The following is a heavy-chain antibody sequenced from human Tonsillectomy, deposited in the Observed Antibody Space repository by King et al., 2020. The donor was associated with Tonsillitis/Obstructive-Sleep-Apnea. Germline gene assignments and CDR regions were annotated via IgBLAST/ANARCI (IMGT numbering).Heavy chain of an antibody. V-gene: IGHV4-4*02. Sequence: QLQESGPGLVKPSGTLSLTCAVSGGSISNSNWWSWVRQPPGKGLEWIGEIYHSGSTKYNPSLKSRVTISVDKSRNQFSLKLSSVTAADTAVYYCARDPLSYDYPMDVWGKGTTVTVSS. CDR3: ARDPLSYDYPMDV. CDR2: IYHSGST. J-gene: IGHJ6*03. CDR1: GGSISNSNW. D-gene: IGHD5-12*01.